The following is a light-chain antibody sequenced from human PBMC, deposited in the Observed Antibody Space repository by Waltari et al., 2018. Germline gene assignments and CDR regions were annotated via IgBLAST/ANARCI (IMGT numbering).Light chain of an antibody. J-gene: IGKJ1*01. CDR1: QSVLYTSNNKSY. CDR3: QQYYSPPWT. Sequence: DIVMTQSPDSLAVSLGERATINCKSSQSVLYTSNNKSYLAWYQQKPGQPPKLLFYWASTRESGVPDRFSGSGSGTDFTLTISGLQAEDVAVYYCQQYYSPPWTFGQGTQVEIK. CDR2: WAS. V-gene: IGKV4-1*01.